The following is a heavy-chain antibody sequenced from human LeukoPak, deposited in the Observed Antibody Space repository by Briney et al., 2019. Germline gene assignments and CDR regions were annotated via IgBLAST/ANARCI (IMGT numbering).Heavy chain of an antibody. CDR1: GGSFSGYY. CDR2: IYYSGST. D-gene: IGHD6-13*01. V-gene: IGHV4-59*08. Sequence: PSETLSLTCAVYGGSFSGYYWSWIRQPPGKGLEWIGYIYYSGSTNYNPSLKSRVTISVDTSKNQFSLKLSSVTAADTAVYYCARLGSSWRLDYWGQGTLVTVSS. J-gene: IGHJ4*02. CDR3: ARLGSSWRLDY.